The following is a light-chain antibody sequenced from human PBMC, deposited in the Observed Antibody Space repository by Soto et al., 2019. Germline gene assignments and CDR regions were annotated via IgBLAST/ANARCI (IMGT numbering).Light chain of an antibody. J-gene: IGKJ2*01. CDR2: AAS. CDR3: QQASSFPHT. CDR1: QDINKW. V-gene: IGKV1-12*01. Sequence: DIQMTQSPSSVSAPVGDRVTISCRASQDINKWLAWYQQKPGKAPKLLISAASTLQSGVPSRFSGSGSGTEFTLTIQSLQPDDIATYYCQQASSFPHTFGQGTTLEIK.